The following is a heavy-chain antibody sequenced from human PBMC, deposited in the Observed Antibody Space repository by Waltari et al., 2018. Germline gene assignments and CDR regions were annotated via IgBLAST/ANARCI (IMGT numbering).Heavy chain of an antibody. Sequence: QVQLVQSGAEVKKPGSSVKVSCKASGGTFSSYTISWVRQAPGQGLEWMGRIIPILGIANYAQKFQGRVTITADKSTSTAYMELSSLRSEDTAVYYCVSSGPAYIYGMDVWGQGTTVTVSS. V-gene: IGHV1-69*02. D-gene: IGHD2-21*01. CDR1: GGTFSSYT. CDR3: VSSGPAYIYGMDV. J-gene: IGHJ6*02. CDR2: IIPILGIA.